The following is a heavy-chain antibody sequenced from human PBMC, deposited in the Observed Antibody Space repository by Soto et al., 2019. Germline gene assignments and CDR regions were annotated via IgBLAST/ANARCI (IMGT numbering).Heavy chain of an antibody. V-gene: IGHV3-30*18. CDR1: GFTFSSYG. CDR3: AKDRRFGVLGFDP. J-gene: IGHJ5*02. Sequence: QVQLVESGGGVVQPGRSLRLSCAASGFTFSSYGMHWVRQAPGKGLEWVAVISYDGSNKYYADSVKGRFTISRDNSKNTLYLQMNSLRAEETAVYYCAKDRRFGVLGFDPWGQGTLVTVSS. CDR2: ISYDGSNK. D-gene: IGHD3-10*01.